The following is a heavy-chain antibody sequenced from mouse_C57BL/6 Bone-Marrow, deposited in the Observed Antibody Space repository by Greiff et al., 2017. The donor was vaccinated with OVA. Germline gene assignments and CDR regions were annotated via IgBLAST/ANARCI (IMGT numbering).Heavy chain of an antibody. CDR3: TTGYYSNYYAMDY. Sequence: VQLQQSGAELVRPGASVKLSCTASGFNIKDDYMHWVKQRPEQGLEWIGWIDPENGDTEYASKFQGKATITADTSYNTAYLQLSSLTSEDTAVYYCTTGYYSNYYAMDYWGQGTSVTVSS. CDR2: IDPENGDT. CDR1: GFNIKDDY. D-gene: IGHD2-5*01. V-gene: IGHV14-4*01. J-gene: IGHJ4*01.